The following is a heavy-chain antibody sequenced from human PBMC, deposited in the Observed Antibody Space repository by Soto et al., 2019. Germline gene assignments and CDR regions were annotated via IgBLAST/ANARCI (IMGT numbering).Heavy chain of an antibody. CDR2: ISTSGATR. V-gene: IGHV3-48*02. Sequence: PGGSLRLSCVASGLTFSTDSMNWVRQAPGKELEWVAHISTSGATRYYADSVKGRFTISRDNAKTSLYLQMDSLRNEDTAVYYFARFFGSGIEDWGQGTLVTVIS. J-gene: IGHJ4*02. CDR3: ARFFGSGIED. D-gene: IGHD6-19*01. CDR1: GLTFSTDS.